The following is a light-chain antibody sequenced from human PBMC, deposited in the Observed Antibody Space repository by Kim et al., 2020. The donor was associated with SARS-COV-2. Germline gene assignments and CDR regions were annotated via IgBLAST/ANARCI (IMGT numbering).Light chain of an antibody. J-gene: IGKJ3*01. Sequence: VSPGERVTLSCRASQSVSSNLAWYQQKPGQAPRLLMYGASTRATGIPARFSGSGSGTEFTLTINSLQSEDFAVYYCQQYNNWPFAFGPGTKVDIK. V-gene: IGKV3-15*01. CDR2: GAS. CDR3: QQYNNWPFA. CDR1: QSVSSN.